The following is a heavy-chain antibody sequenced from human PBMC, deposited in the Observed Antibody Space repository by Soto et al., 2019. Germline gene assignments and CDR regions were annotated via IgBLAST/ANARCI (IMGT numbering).Heavy chain of an antibody. D-gene: IGHD3-22*01. CDR2: VTYDGSNH. CDR3: AKETPDDSSRFCHERLYS. J-gene: IGHJ4*02. CDR1: GFTFSDYG. Sequence: PGGSLRLSCAASGFTFSDYGMHWVRQAPGKGLECLAVVTYDGSNHYYADSVKGRFTISRDNSKNTLYLQMNSLRAEDTAVYYCAKETPDDSSRFCHERLYSCGQGTRVTVAS. V-gene: IGHV3-30*18.